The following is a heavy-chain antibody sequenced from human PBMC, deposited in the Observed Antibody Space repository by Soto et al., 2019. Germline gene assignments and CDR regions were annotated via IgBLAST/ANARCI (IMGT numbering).Heavy chain of an antibody. CDR1: VGSIGGCDCY. J-gene: IGHJ6*02. CDR2: IYYSGST. CDR3: ARDRAYCSSTSCYYYYGMDV. Sequence: SEPLPLPNTVSVGSIGGCDCYWSCVLQPPVQSLRWIGYIYYSGSTYYNPSLKSRVTISVDTSKNQFSLKLSSVTAADTAVYYCARDRAYCSSTSCYYYYGMDVWGQGTTVTVSS. V-gene: IGHV4-30-4*01. D-gene: IGHD2-2*01.